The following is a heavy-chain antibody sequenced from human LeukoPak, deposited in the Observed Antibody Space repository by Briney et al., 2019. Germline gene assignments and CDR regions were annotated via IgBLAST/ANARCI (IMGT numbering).Heavy chain of an antibody. Sequence: SETLSLTCTVSGGSISSYYWSWIRQPPGKGLEWLGYIYYSGSTNYNPSLKSRVTISVDTSKNQFSLKLSSVTAADTAVYYCARTEDYYDSSGYYLLWGQGTLVTVSS. D-gene: IGHD3-22*01. J-gene: IGHJ4*02. CDR2: IYYSGST. CDR3: ARTEDYYDSSGYYLL. CDR1: GGSISSYY. V-gene: IGHV4-59*01.